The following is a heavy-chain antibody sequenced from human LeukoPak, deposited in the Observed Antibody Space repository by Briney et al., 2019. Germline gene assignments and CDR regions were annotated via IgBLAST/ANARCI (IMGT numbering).Heavy chain of an antibody. D-gene: IGHD5-18*01. CDR2: IYYSGST. Sequence: SETLSLTCTVSGGSISSSSYYWGWIRQPPGKGLEWIGYIYYSGSTYYNPSLKSRVTVSVDTSKNQFSLKLSSVTAADTAVYYCARGRAVRYSYGYKGWPERYFDYWGQGTLVTVSS. CDR3: ARGRAVRYSYGYKGWPERYFDY. J-gene: IGHJ4*02. CDR1: GGSISSSSYY. V-gene: IGHV4-61*05.